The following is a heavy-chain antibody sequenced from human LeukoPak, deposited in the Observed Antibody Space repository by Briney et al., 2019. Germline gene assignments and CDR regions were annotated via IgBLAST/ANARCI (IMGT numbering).Heavy chain of an antibody. V-gene: IGHV1-24*01. CDR2: FDPEDGEP. Sequence: ASVKVSCKISGYTLSELSFHWVRQAPGKGLEWMGRFDPEDGEPVYTQRFRGRVTMTADPSTDTVNMDLSSLRSDDTAVYYCASGLLRFTLNYWGQGTPVTV. J-gene: IGHJ4*02. CDR3: ASGLLRFTLNY. D-gene: IGHD5-12*01. CDR1: GYTLSELS.